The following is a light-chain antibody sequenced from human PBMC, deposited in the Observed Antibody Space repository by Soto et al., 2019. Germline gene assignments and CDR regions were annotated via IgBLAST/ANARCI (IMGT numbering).Light chain of an antibody. V-gene: IGLV1-40*01. CDR3: QSYDSSLSAFYV. CDR2: GNS. J-gene: IGLJ1*01. CDR1: SSHIGAGYD. Sequence: QSVLTQPPSVSGAPGQRVTISCTGSSSHIGAGYDVHWYQQLPGTAPKLLIYGNSNRPSGVPDRFSGSKSGTSASLAITGLQAEDEADYYCQSYDSSLSAFYVFGTGTKLTVL.